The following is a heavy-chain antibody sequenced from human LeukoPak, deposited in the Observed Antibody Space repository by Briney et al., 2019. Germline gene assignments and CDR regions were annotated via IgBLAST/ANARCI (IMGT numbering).Heavy chain of an antibody. CDR3: TKRSSWYTYFDY. CDR2: IYYSGST. Sequence: SETLSLTCTVSGGSINSYYWSWVRQPPGKGLEWIGYIYYSGSTKYNPSLKSGVTISVETTKNKFSLKLRTVTAAERAGDYCTKRSSWYTYFDYWGQGTLVTVSS. V-gene: IGHV4-59*01. D-gene: IGHD6-19*01. CDR1: GGSINSYY. J-gene: IGHJ4*02.